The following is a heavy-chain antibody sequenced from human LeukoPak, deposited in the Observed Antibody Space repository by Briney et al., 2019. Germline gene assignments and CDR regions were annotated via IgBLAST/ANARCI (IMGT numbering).Heavy chain of an antibody. J-gene: IGHJ4*02. CDR3: ARDGNYYDRSGPADY. V-gene: IGHV3-74*01. CDR2: INSDGIST. Sequence: QPGGSLRLSCAASRFTFSRYWMHWVRQAPGKGLVWVSRINSDGISTSYADSVKGRFTISRDNAKNTLYLQMNSLRAEDTAVYYCARDGNYYDRSGPADYWGQGTLVTVSS. CDR1: RFTFSRYW. D-gene: IGHD3-22*01.